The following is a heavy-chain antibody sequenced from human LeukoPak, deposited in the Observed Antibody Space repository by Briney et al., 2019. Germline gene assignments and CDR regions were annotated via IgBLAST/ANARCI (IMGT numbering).Heavy chain of an antibody. J-gene: IGHJ6*04. CDR1: GFIFSTYA. V-gene: IGHV3-48*03. CDR2: ISSSGSTI. D-gene: IGHD3-10*02. CDR3: AELGITMIGGV. Sequence: PGGSLRLSCEASGFIFSTYAMTWVRQAPGKGLEWVSYISSSGSTIYYADSVKGRFTISRDNAKNSLYLQMNSLRAEDTAVYYCAELGITMIGGVWGKGTTVTISS.